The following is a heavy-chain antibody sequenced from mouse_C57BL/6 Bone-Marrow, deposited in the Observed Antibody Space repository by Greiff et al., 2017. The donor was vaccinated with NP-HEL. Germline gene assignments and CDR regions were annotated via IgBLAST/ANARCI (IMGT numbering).Heavy chain of an antibody. CDR2: IDPSDSYT. D-gene: IGHD1-1*01. J-gene: IGHJ3*01. V-gene: IGHV1-50*01. CDR3: ARGSYGSRGGFAY. CDR1: GYTFTSYW. Sequence: QVQLQQPGAELVKPGASVKLSCKASGYTFTSYWMQWVKQRPGQGLEWIGEIDPSDSYTNYNQKFKGKATLTVDTSSSTAYMQLRSLTSVDSAVYYWARGSYGSRGGFAYWGQGTLVTVSA.